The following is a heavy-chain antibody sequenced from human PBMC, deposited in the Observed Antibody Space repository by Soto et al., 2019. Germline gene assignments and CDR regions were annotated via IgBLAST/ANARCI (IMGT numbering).Heavy chain of an antibody. CDR1: GGSISSGDYY. Sequence: QVQLQESGPGLVKPSQTLSLTCTVSGGSISSGDYYWSWIRQPPGKGLEWIGYIYYSGSTYYNPSXXXLVTISVDTSXXQXSXXLSSVTAADTAVYYCAREMDCSGGSCYYYYYGMDVWGQGTTVTVSS. CDR2: IYYSGST. CDR3: AREMDCSGGSCYYYYYGMDV. D-gene: IGHD2-15*01. V-gene: IGHV4-30-4*01. J-gene: IGHJ6*02.